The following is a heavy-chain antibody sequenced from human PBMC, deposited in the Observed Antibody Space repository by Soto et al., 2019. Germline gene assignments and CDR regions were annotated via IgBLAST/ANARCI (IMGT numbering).Heavy chain of an antibody. CDR3: TRYYYESSGYYVY. J-gene: IGHJ4*02. CDR1: GFNFANYA. Sequence: EGRLVESGGGLAESGRSLRLSCTGSGFNFANYALTWVRQAPGKGLEWVGFIRGETNGGTADYAASLKGRITISRDDSKSIAYLEINSLQTEDTAVYYCTRYYYESSGYYVYLGQGTLVTVSS. V-gene: IGHV3-49*04. D-gene: IGHD3-22*01. CDR2: IRGETNGGTA.